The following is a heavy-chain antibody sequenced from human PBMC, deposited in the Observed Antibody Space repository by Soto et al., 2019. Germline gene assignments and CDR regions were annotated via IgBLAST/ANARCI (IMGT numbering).Heavy chain of an antibody. CDR1: GYTFTSSG. J-gene: IGHJ6*02. D-gene: IGHD6-13*01. CDR2: ISTYNGNT. Sequence: ASVKVSCKPSGYTFTSSGISWVRQSPGPGLEWMGWISTYNGNTNYAQKLQGRVTMTTDTSTSTAYMELRSLRSDDTAVYYCARLASSWPYYYYYGMDVWGQGTTVTVSS. CDR3: ARLASSWPYYYYYGMDV. V-gene: IGHV1-18*01.